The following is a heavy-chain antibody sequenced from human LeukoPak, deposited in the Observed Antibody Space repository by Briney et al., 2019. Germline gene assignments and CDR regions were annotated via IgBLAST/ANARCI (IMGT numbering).Heavy chain of an antibody. CDR1: GYSFISYW. D-gene: IGHD6-6*01. CDR3: ARHRRDSSSGRYYYYYYMDV. Sequence: GESLKISCKGSGYSFISYWIGWVRQMPGKGQEWMGIIYPGDSDTRYSPSFQGQVTISADKSNSTAYLQWSSLKASDTAMYYCARHRRDSSSGRYYYYYYMDVWGKGTTVTVSS. J-gene: IGHJ6*03. CDR2: IYPGDSDT. V-gene: IGHV5-51*01.